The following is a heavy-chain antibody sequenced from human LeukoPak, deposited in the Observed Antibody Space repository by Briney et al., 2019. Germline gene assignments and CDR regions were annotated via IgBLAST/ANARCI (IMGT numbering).Heavy chain of an antibody. D-gene: IGHD3-10*01. CDR3: ARAPPITRGPFDP. CDR1: GYTFTDYY. J-gene: IGHJ5*02. Sequence: ASVKVSCKASGYTFTDYYMHWVRQAPGQGLEWMGWINPNSGGTNYAQKFQGRVTMTRDTSISTAYMELSRLRSDDTAVYYCARAPPITRGPFDPWGQGTLVTVSS. V-gene: IGHV1-2*02. CDR2: INPNSGGT.